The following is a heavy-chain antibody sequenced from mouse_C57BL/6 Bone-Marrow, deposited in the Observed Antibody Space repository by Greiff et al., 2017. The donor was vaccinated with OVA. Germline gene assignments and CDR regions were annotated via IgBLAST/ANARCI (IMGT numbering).Heavy chain of an antibody. CDR3: ARNDDGIDY. V-gene: IGHV2-9-1*01. D-gene: IGHD2-3*01. CDR2: IWPGGGT. CDR1: GFSLTSYA. Sequence: VQLQESGPGLVAPSQSLSITCTVSGFSLTSYAISWVRQPPGKGLEWLGVIWPGGGTNYNSALKSRLSISKDNSKSQVFLKMNSLQTDDTARYYCARNDDGIDYWGQGTTLTVSS. J-gene: IGHJ2*01.